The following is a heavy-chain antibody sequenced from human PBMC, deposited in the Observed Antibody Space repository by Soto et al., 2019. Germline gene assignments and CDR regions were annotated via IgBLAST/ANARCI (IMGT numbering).Heavy chain of an antibody. V-gene: IGHV3-23*01. CDR1: GFTFQTHG. D-gene: IGHD5-12*01. CDR3: AKRFYREEDGYNFFDS. Sequence: GGSLRLSCAASGFTFQTHGMSWLRRAPGKGLEWVSGISADGDNTMYAGAVKGRFTISRDNSKNTLFLQMNSLRAEDTAVYYCAKRFYREEDGYNFFDSWGQGTLVTVSS. J-gene: IGHJ4*02. CDR2: ISADGDNT.